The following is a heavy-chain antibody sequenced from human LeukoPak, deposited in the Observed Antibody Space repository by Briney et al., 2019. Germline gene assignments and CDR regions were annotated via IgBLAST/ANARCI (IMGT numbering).Heavy chain of an antibody. D-gene: IGHD2-15*01. Sequence: ASVKVSCKASGYTFTGYYMHWVRQARGQGLEWMGWINPNSGGTNYAQKFQGRVTMTRDTSISTAYMELSRLRSDDTAVYYCAREGVAAASETIDYWGQGTLVTVSS. J-gene: IGHJ4*02. CDR1: GYTFTGYY. V-gene: IGHV1-2*02. CDR2: INPNSGGT. CDR3: AREGVAAASETIDY.